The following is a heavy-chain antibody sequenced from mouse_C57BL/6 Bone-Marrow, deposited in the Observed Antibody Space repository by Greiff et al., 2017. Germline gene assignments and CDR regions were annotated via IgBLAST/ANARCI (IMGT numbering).Heavy chain of an antibody. D-gene: IGHD2-3*01. CDR2: INPNNGGT. CDR1: GYTFTDYY. V-gene: IGHV1-26*01. Sequence: EVQLQQSGPELVKPGASVKLSCKASGYTFTDYYMNWVKQSHGKSLEWIGDINPNNGGTSYNQKFKGKATLTVDKSSSTAYMELRSLTSEDSSVYYCAREGWDYEDAMDYWGQGTSVTVSS. CDR3: AREGWDYEDAMDY. J-gene: IGHJ4*01.